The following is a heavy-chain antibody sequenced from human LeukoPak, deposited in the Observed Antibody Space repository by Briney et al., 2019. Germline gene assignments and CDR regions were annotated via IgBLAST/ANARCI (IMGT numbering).Heavy chain of an antibody. D-gene: IGHD1-26*01. CDR1: GFTFRSYA. Sequence: GRSLRLSCAASGFTFRSYAMHWVRQAPGKGLEWVAVISYDGSNKYYADSVKGRFTISRDNSKNTLYLQMNSLRAEDTAVYYCASIIVEAPEVFDYWGQGTLVTVSS. CDR2: ISYDGSNK. CDR3: ASIIVEAPEVFDY. V-gene: IGHV3-30-3*01. J-gene: IGHJ4*02.